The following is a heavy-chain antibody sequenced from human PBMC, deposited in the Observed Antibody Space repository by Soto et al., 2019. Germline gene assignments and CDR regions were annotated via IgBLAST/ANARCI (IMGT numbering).Heavy chain of an antibody. J-gene: IGHJ6*03. CDR2: ISAYNGNT. Sequence: ASVKVSCKTSGYTFTIYGISWVRQAPGQGLEWMGWISAYNGNTNYAQKLQGRVTMTTDTSTSTAYMELRSLRSDDTAVYYCARNHDILTGYYNEGYYYMDVWGKGTTVTVSS. CDR3: ARNHDILTGYYNEGYYYMDV. CDR1: GYTFTIYG. D-gene: IGHD3-9*01. V-gene: IGHV1-18*01.